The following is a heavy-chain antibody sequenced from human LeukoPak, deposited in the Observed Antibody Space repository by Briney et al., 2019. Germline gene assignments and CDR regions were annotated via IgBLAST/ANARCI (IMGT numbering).Heavy chain of an antibody. CDR3: AKDDAWLQYGN. V-gene: IGHV3-23*01. CDR2: ISPNGVIT. J-gene: IGHJ4*02. CDR1: GFTFSSHG. D-gene: IGHD5-24*01. Sequence: GGSLRLSCAASGFTFSSHGMNWVRQAPGKGLEWVSGISPNGVITYYADSVKGRFTISRDNSKSTVYPQMNSLRPEDTAVYYCAKDDAWLQYGNWGRGTLVTVSS.